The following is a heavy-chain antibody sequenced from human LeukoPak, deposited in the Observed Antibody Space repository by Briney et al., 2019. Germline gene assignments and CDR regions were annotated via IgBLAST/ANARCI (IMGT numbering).Heavy chain of an antibody. CDR3: ARDSPDYYGSGSYHYYYYYMDV. D-gene: IGHD3-10*01. CDR2: ISGSGGST. Sequence: GGTLRLSCAASGFTFSSYGMSWVRQAPGKGLEWVSAISGSGGSTYYADSVKGRFTISRDNSKNTLYLQMNSLRAEDTAVYYCARDSPDYYGSGSYHYYYYYMDVWGKGTTVTISS. V-gene: IGHV3-23*01. J-gene: IGHJ6*03. CDR1: GFTFSSYG.